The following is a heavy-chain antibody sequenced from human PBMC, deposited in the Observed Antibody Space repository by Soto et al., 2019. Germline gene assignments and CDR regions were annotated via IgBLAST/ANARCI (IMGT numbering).Heavy chain of an antibody. CDR3: ARASITIFGVVLHFDY. CDR1: GDSVSSNSAA. J-gene: IGHJ4*02. CDR2: TYYRSKWYN. V-gene: IGHV6-1*01. D-gene: IGHD3-3*01. Sequence: SQTLSLTCAISGDSVSSNSAAWNWIRQSPSRGLEWLGRTYYRSKWYNDYAVSVKTRITINPDTSKNQFSLQLNSVTPEDTAVYYCARASITIFGVVLHFDYWGQGXLVTVSS.